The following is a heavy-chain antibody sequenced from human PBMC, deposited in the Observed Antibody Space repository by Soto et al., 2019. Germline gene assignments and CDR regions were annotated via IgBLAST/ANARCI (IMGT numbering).Heavy chain of an antibody. V-gene: IGHV3-53*02. CDR1: GFKVSDNR. CDR3: ARVGTSVSFFDY. CDR2: LYFYGSA. D-gene: IGHD7-27*01. J-gene: IGHJ4*02. Sequence: EVQLVESGGGLIQPGGSLRLSCVVSGFKVSDNRMTWGRQAPGQGLEWVSDLYFYGSANFADSVRGRFTISKDDSKNTVYLQMSNLRAEDTAVYYCARVGTSVSFFDYWGQGTLVTVSP.